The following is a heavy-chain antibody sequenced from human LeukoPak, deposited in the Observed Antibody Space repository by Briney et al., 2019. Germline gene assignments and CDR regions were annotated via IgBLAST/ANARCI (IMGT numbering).Heavy chain of an antibody. CDR1: GFTFSSYW. V-gene: IGHV3-7*01. Sequence: PGGSLRLSCAASGFTFSSYWMSWVRQAPGKGLEWVANIKQDGSEKYYVYSVKGRFTISRDNAKNSLYLQMNSLRAEDTAVYYCASLGDSSGYYLKYYYYYMDVWGKGTTVTVSS. CDR3: ASLGDSSGYYLKYYYYYMDV. D-gene: IGHD3-22*01. CDR2: IKQDGSEK. J-gene: IGHJ6*03.